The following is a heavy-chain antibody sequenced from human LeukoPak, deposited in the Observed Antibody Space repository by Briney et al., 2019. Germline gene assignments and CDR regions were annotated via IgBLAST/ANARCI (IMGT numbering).Heavy chain of an antibody. V-gene: IGHV5-51*01. CDR2: IYPGDSDT. J-gene: IGHJ4*02. CDR3: AKHPNGHRGYSYGYLGY. Sequence: KPGESLQISCKGSGYSFTSYWIGRVRQMPGKGLEWMGIIYPGDSDTRYSPSFQGRVTISADKSISTAYLQWSSLQASDTAMYYCAKHPNGHRGYSYGYLGYWGQGTLVTVSS. D-gene: IGHD5-18*01. CDR1: GYSFTSYW.